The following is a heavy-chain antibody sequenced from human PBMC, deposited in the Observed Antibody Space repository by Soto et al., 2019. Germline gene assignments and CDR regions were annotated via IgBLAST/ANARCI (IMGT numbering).Heavy chain of an antibody. CDR2: ISYDGSNR. J-gene: IGHJ4*02. CDR3: ARDGSSGWYVDY. Sequence: QVQVVESGGGVVQPGRSLRLSCAASGFTFSSYAMHWVRQAPGKGLEWVAVISYDGSNRYYADSVKGRFTISRDNSKSTLYLQMNSLRVEDTAVYYCARDGSSGWYVDYWGQGTLVTVSS. CDR1: GFTFSSYA. D-gene: IGHD6-19*01. V-gene: IGHV3-30-3*01.